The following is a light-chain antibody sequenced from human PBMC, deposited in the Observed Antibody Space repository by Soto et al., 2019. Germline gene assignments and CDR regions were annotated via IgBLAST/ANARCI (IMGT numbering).Light chain of an antibody. V-gene: IGLV2-18*02. CDR3: NSYTSSSTYV. J-gene: IGLJ1*01. Sequence: QSVLTQPPSVSGSPGRSVTISCTGTSSDVGSYNRVSWYQQPPGTAPKLMIYEVSNRPSGVPDRFSGSKSGNTASLTISGLQPEYEADYYCNSYTSSSTYVFGTGTKVTVL. CDR2: EVS. CDR1: SSDVGSYNR.